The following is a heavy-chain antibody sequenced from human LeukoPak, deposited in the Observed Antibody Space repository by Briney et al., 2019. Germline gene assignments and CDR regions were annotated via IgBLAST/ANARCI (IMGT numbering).Heavy chain of an antibody. J-gene: IGHJ4*02. CDR2: IACDGSNK. V-gene: IGHV3-33*05. CDR1: GFSFSGHG. Sequence: PGRSLRLSCAASGFSFSGHGMHWVRQAPGKGLEWVALIACDGSNKDYADSVKGRFTISRDNSNNMMSLQMNSLRVEDTGVYYCARYSGVGNSGGFDYWGQGTLVIVSS. D-gene: IGHD4-23*01. CDR3: ARYSGVGNSGGFDY.